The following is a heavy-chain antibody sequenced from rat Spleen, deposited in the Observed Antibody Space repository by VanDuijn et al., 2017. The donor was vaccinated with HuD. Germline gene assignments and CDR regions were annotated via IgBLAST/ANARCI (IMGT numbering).Heavy chain of an antibody. J-gene: IGHJ2*01. CDR1: GXXXSDXX. Sequence: EVRLVESGGGLXXPGXXLRLSCXXXGXXXSDXXXAWXXXAPKRGLDGVTIQRNDDRHAYYRDSVKGRFTISRDNAKSTLYLQMDSLRSEDTATYYCAGRSYYDGSYYPFDYWGQGVMVTVSA. D-gene: IGHD1-12*02. V-gene: IGHV5-7*01. CDR3: AGRSYYDGSYYPFDY. CDR2: QRNDDRHA.